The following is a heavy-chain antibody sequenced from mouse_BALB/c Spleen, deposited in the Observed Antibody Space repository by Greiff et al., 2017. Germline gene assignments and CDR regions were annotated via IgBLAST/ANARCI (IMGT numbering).Heavy chain of an antibody. CDR3: TRQGLLGYFDV. V-gene: IGHV1-69*02. CDR2: IYPSDSYT. J-gene: IGHJ1*01. D-gene: IGHD2-3*01. CDR1: GYTFTSYW. Sequence: QVQLQQPGAELVRPGASVKLSCKASGYTFTSYWINWVKQRPGQGLEWIGNIYPSDSYTNYNQKFKDKATLTVDKSSSTAYMQFSSPTSEDSAVYYCTRQGLLGYFDVWGAGTTVTVSS.